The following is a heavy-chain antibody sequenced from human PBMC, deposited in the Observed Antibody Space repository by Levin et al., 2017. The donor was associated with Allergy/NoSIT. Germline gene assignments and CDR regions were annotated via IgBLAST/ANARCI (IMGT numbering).Heavy chain of an antibody. V-gene: IGHV4-59*01. CDR1: GASLTSSY. D-gene: IGHD4-11*01. Sequence: PSETLSLTCTVSGASLTSSYWTWIRQSPEKGLEWIGYITYRGSTSYNPSLKSRVTISIPMAKTPISLDLSPVTAADTAVYYCATYRDYY. CDR2: ITYRGST. J-gene: IGHJ6*01. CDR3: ATYRDYY.